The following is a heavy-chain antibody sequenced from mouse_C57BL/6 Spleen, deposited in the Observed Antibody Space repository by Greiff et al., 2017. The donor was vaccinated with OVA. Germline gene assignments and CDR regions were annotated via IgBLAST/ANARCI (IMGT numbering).Heavy chain of an antibody. D-gene: IGHD2-3*01. CDR3: ARDGYYDYFAMDY. Sequence: VQLQQSGPVLVKPGASVKMSCKASGYTFTDYYMNWVKQSHGKSLEWIGVINPYNGGTSYNQKFKGKATLTVDKSSSTAYMELNSRTSEDSAVYYCARDGYYDYFAMDYWGQGTSVTVSS. CDR1: GYTFTDYY. V-gene: IGHV1-19*01. J-gene: IGHJ4*01. CDR2: INPYNGGT.